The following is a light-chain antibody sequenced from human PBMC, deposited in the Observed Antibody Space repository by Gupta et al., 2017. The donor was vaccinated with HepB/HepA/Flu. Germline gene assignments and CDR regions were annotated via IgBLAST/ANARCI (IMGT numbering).Light chain of an antibody. Sequence: DIQMTQSPSSLSASVGDRVTITCRASQSISSYLNWYQQKPGKVPKLLIYAASSLQSGVPSRFSGSGSGTDFTLTISRLQPEDFATYYCQQRYSTPMTFGQGTKVEIK. CDR1: QSISSY. CDR3: QQRYSTPMT. V-gene: IGKV1-39*01. CDR2: AAS. J-gene: IGKJ1*01.